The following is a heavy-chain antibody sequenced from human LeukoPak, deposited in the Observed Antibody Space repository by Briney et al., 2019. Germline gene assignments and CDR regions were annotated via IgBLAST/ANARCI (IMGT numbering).Heavy chain of an antibody. Sequence: ASVKVSCKTSGYSENFYGITWVRQVAGQGLEWMGWISAYNGNTNYAQKLQGRVTMTTDTSTSTAYMELRSLRSDDTAVYYCARDGPDDYWDQGTLVTVSS. J-gene: IGHJ4*02. CDR2: ISAYNGNT. CDR1: GYSENFYG. CDR3: ARDGPDDY. V-gene: IGHV1-18*01.